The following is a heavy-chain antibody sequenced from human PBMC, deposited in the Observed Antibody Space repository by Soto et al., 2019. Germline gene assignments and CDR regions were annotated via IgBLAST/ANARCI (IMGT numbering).Heavy chain of an antibody. J-gene: IGHJ6*03. CDR2: IIPILGIA. D-gene: IGHD5-12*01. Sequence: QVQLVQSGAEVKKPGSSVKVSCKASGGTFSSYTISWVRQAPGQGLEWMGRIIPILGIANYANKFQGRVKMTDDKSTSTAYKALDRLQSENQDEYYFSRLQSCYDPYHYHTAVWGKGNTVTVSS. CDR1: GGTFSSYT. CDR3: SRLQSCYDPYHYHTAV. V-gene: IGHV1-69*02.